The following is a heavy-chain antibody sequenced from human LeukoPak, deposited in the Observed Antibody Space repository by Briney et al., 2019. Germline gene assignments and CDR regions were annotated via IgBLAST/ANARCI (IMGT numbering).Heavy chain of an antibody. CDR2: IYHSGST. V-gene: IGHV4-39*01. CDR3: ARLPLCSGGSCYSGGFDY. Sequence: SETLSLTCTVSGGSIRRSSYHWGWIRQPPGKGLEWIGSIYHSGSTYYNPSLKSRVTISVDTSNNQFSLKLSSVTAADTAVYYCARLPLCSGGSCYSGGFDYWGQGTLVTVSS. D-gene: IGHD2-15*01. J-gene: IGHJ4*02. CDR1: GGSIRRSSYH.